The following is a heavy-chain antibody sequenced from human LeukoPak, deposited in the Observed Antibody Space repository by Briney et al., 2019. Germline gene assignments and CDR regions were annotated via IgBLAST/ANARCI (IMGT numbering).Heavy chain of an antibody. CDR3: TTDRTVLLWFGESEGIDY. CDR1: GFTFSNAW. D-gene: IGHD3-10*01. V-gene: IGHV3-15*01. CDR2: IKSKTDGGTT. J-gene: IGHJ4*02. Sequence: GGSPRLSCAASGFTFSNAWMSWVRQAPGKGLEWVGRIKSKTDGGTTDYAAPVKGRFTISRDDSKNTLYLQMNSLKTEDTAVYYCTTDRTVLLWFGESEGIDYWGQGTLVTVSS.